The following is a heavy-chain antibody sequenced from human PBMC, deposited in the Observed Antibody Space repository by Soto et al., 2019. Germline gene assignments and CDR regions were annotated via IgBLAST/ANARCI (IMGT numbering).Heavy chain of an antibody. CDR1: GGSISSDDYY. CDR3: SRDLDGLHDDNSGPYPRPG. V-gene: IGHV4-30-4*01. Sequence: SETLSLTCTVSGGSISSDDYYWSWIRQAPGRGLEWIGYIHSSGSIYYNPSLKSRATMSIDTARNQFSLKVSSVTVADTAVYYCSRDLDGLHDDNSGPYPRPGWGQGTLVT. D-gene: IGHD3-22*01. CDR2: IHSSGSI. J-gene: IGHJ1*01.